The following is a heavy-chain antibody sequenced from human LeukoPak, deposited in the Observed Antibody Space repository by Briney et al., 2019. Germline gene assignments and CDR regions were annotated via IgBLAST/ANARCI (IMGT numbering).Heavy chain of an antibody. CDR3: ARHDYGDWFDP. CDR1: GDSISSSSSY. V-gene: IGHV4-39*01. Sequence: SETLSLTCSVAGDSISSSSSYWAWIRQPPGKGLEWIGSIYYSGSTYYNPSLKSRVTISVDTSKNQFSLKLSSVTAADTAVYYCARHDYGDWFDPWGQGTLVTVSS. J-gene: IGHJ5*02. CDR2: IYYSGST. D-gene: IGHD4-17*01.